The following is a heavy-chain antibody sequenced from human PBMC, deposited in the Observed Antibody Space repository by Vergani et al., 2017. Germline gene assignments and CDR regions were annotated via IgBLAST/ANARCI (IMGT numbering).Heavy chain of an antibody. V-gene: IGHV4-34*02. J-gene: IGHJ4*02. CDR3: ATIGYRRWGYYFDY. D-gene: IGHD2-2*02. CDR1: GESFSSFY. CDR2: ICHTEDT. Sequence: QVQLQQWGAGVLKPSGTLSLTCAVFGESFSSFYWRWIRKPPGKGLEWIGEICHTEDTKYSPSLKSRVTVSVDESRDLFSLRLNSVTAADTAVYYCATIGYRRWGYYFDYWGQGMLVTVSS.